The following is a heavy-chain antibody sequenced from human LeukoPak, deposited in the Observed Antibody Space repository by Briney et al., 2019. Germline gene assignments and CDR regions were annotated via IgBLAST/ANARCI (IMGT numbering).Heavy chain of an antibody. D-gene: IGHD6-13*01. CDR3: ARDLGAWGDRSWYSS. CDR1: GFTVSSTY. Sequence: GRSLRLSCAASGFTVSSTYMSWVRQAPGKGLEWVSVIYIGGSTYYAASVRGRFTTSKDNSRNTLYLKMNSLRAEATAVYYCARDLGAWGDRSWYSSWGQGTPVTVSS. J-gene: IGHJ5*02. V-gene: IGHV3-53*01. CDR2: IYIGGST.